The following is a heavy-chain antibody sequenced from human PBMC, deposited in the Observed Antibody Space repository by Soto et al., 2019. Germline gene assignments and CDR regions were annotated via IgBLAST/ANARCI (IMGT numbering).Heavy chain of an antibody. V-gene: IGHV3-9*01. Sequence: VQLVESGGGLVQPGRSLRLSCAASGFTFDDYAMHWVRQAPGKGLEWVSGISWNSGSIGYADSVKGRFTISRDNAKNSLYLQMNSLRAEDTALYYCAKSGWYSSGWTVMGGWYFDLWGRGTLVTVSS. J-gene: IGHJ2*01. CDR3: AKSGWYSSGWTVMGGWYFDL. CDR1: GFTFDDYA. CDR2: ISWNSGSI. D-gene: IGHD6-19*01.